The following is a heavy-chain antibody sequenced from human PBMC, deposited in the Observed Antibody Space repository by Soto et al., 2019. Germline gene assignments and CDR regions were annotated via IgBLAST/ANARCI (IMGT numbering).Heavy chain of an antibody. V-gene: IGHV3-9*01. D-gene: IGHD4-4*01. CDR2: ISWNSGSI. CDR3: AKDKDYTIGGNMDV. CDR1: GFTFDDYA. Sequence: GGSLRLSCAASGFTFDDYAMHWVRQAPGKGLEWVSGISWNSGSIGYADSVKGRFTISRDNAKNSLYLQMNSLRAEDTALYYCAKDKDYTIGGNMDVWGKGTTVTVSS. J-gene: IGHJ6*03.